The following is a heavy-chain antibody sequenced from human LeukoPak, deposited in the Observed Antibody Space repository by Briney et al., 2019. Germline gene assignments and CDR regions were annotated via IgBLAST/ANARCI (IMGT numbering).Heavy chain of an antibody. J-gene: IGHJ3*02. Sequence: SETLSLTCTVSGGSISSGDYCWSWVRQPRGKGLEWIGYIYYSGTTYYNPSLKSRVTISVDTSKNQFSLKLSSVTAADTAVYYCAREKLKLRDTFDIWGQGTMVTVSS. V-gene: IGHV4-30-4*01. CDR1: GGSISSGDYC. CDR3: AREKLKLRDTFDI. D-gene: IGHD1-7*01. CDR2: IYYSGTT.